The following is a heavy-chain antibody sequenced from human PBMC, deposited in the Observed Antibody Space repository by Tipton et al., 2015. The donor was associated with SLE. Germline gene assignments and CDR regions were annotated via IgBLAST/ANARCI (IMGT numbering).Heavy chain of an antibody. J-gene: IGHJ3*02. CDR2: LNHSGST. CDR3: ASEDIVVVVAVHAFDI. Sequence: TLSLTCAVYGGSFSGYYWSWIRQPPGKGLEWIGELNHSGSTNYNPSLKSRVTISVDTSKNQFSLKLSSVTAADTAVYYCASEDIVVVVAVHAFDIWGQGKIVTVSS. D-gene: IGHD2-15*01. CDR1: GGSFSGYY. V-gene: IGHV4-34*01.